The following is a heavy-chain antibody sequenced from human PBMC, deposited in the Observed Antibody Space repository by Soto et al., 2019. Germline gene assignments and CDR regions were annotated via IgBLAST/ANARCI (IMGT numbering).Heavy chain of an antibody. CDR3: ARATFGAVLHLEV. CDR1: GASISTPGYT. Sequence: QARLQESGSGLVKPSQTLSLTCAVSGASISTPGYTWSWIRQPPGKGLEWIGYIYPSGAPTYNPSLKSRVTISLDASRNRFSLSVGSVTAADTAVYYCARATFGAVLHLEVWGQGTTVTVSS. CDR2: IYPSGAP. J-gene: IGHJ6*02. V-gene: IGHV4-30-2*01. D-gene: IGHD3-3*01.